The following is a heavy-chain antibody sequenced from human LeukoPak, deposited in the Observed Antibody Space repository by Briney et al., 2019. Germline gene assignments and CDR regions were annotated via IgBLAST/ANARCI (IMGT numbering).Heavy chain of an antibody. J-gene: IGHJ4*02. CDR3: ARAEVIVGSTRFDY. Sequence: ASVTVSCKASGYTFISYYMHWVRQAPGQGLEWMGIINPSGGTTNYAQKFQGRVTMTRDTSTSTVYMELSSLRSDDTAVYYWARAEVIVGSTRFDYWGQGTLVTVCS. CDR2: INPSGGTT. D-gene: IGHD1-26*01. V-gene: IGHV1-46*01. CDR1: GYTFISYY.